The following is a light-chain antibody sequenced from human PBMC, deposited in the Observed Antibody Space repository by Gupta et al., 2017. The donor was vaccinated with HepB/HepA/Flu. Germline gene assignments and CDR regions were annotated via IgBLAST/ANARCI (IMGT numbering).Light chain of an antibody. CDR2: GAS. CDR1: QSVSSNK. CDR3: QQYGTLPWT. J-gene: IGKJ1*01. V-gene: IGKV3-20*01. Sequence: EIVLTQSPGTLSLSPGERVSLSCRASQSVSSNKLAWYQQKPGQTPRLLIYGASSRARGIPDRFSGSGSGTEFTLTISRLEPEDFAVYSCQQYGTLPWTFGRGTKVEIK.